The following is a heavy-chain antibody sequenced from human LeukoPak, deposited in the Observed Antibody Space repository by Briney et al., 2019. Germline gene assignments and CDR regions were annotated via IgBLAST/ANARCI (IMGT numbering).Heavy chain of an antibody. Sequence: SETLSLTCTVSGGSISSHYWSWIRQPPGKGLEWIGYIYYSGSTNYNPSLKSRVTISVDTSKNQFSLKLSSVTAADTAVYYCAREGGTSGFDYWGQGTLVTVSS. V-gene: IGHV4-59*11. CDR2: IYYSGST. J-gene: IGHJ4*02. D-gene: IGHD1-26*01. CDR3: AREGGTSGFDY. CDR1: GGSISSHY.